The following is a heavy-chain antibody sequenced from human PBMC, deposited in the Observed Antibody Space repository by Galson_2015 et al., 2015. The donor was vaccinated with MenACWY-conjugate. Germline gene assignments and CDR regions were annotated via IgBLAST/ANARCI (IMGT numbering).Heavy chain of an antibody. J-gene: IGHJ3*02. CDR2: VNPGNGDT. Sequence: SVKVSCKASGYTFANYAIHWVRQAPGQRLEWMGWVNPGNGDTRYSQKLQDRVTLTTDTSASTAYMDMNSLTSEDTAMYYCARGGYWYEDCLRVPFEMWGQGTMVTVSS. V-gene: IGHV1-3*01. CDR3: ARGGYWYEDCLRVPFEM. CDR1: GYTFANYA. D-gene: IGHD6-25*01.